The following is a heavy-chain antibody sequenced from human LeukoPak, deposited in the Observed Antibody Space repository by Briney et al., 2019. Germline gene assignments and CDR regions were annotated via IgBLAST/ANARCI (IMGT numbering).Heavy chain of an antibody. Sequence: GASVKVSCKASGYTFTGYYMHWVRQAPGQGLEWMGWINPNSGGTNYAQKFQGRVTMTRDTSISTAYMELSSLRSEDTAVYYCARMGRYYYDSSGYYYGYWGQGTLVTVSS. CDR3: ARMGRYYYDSSGYYYGY. CDR1: GYTFTGYY. CDR2: INPNSGGT. V-gene: IGHV1-2*02. D-gene: IGHD3-22*01. J-gene: IGHJ4*02.